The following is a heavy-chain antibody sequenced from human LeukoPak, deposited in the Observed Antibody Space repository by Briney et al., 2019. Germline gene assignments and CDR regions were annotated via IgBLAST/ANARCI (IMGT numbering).Heavy chain of an antibody. CDR1: GYTFTSYG. Sequence: ASVKVSCRASGYTFTSYGISWVRQAPGQGLEWMGWISAYNGNTNYAQKLQGRVTMTTDTSTSTAYMELRSLRSDDTVVYYCARFRVRRGYSGGGVDYWGQGTLVTVSS. D-gene: IGHD3-22*01. CDR2: ISAYNGNT. J-gene: IGHJ4*02. CDR3: ARFRVRRGYSGGGVDY. V-gene: IGHV1-18*01.